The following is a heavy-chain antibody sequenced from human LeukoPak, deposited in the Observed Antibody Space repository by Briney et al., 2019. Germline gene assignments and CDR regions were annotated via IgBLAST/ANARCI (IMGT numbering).Heavy chain of an antibody. V-gene: IGHV4-34*01. Sequence: SETLSLTCVVYGGSFSGYYWSWIRQPPGKGLEWIGEINHSGSTNYNPSLKSRVTISVDTSKNQFSLKLSSVTAADTAVYYCARADIVLMVSASETYYFDYWGQGTLVTVSS. D-gene: IGHD2-8*01. CDR2: INHSGST. J-gene: IGHJ4*02. CDR3: ARADIVLMVSASETYYFDY. CDR1: GGSFSGYY.